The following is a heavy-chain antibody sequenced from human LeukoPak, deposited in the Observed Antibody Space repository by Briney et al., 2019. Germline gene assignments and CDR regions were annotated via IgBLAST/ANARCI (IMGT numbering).Heavy chain of an antibody. CDR2: FDPEDGET. V-gene: IGHV1-24*01. J-gene: IGHJ6*02. D-gene: IGHD3-22*01. Sequence: ASVKVSCKVSGYTLTELSMHWVRQAPGKGHEWMGGFDPEDGETIYAQKFQGRVTMTEDTSTDTAYMELSSLRSEDTAVYYCATKGRGGITMILYGMDVWGQGTTVTVSS. CDR1: GYTLTELS. CDR3: ATKGRGGITMILYGMDV.